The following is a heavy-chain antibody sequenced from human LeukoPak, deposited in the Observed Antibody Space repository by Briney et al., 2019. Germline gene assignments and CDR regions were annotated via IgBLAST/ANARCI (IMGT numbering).Heavy chain of an antibody. D-gene: IGHD1-1*01. J-gene: IGHJ4*02. V-gene: IGHV3-23*01. CDR2: IGGSGAST. CDR1: GFTFSTYG. Sequence: GGSLRLSCAASGFTFSTYGMSWVRQAPGKGLEWVSAIGGSGASTYYADSVKGRFTISRDNSKSTLYLQMNSLRADDTAIYYCAKLATGTTYNWGQGTLVTVSS. CDR3: AKLATGTTYN.